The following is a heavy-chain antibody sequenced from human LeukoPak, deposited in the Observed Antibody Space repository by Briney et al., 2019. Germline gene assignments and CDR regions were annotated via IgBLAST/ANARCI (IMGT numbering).Heavy chain of an antibody. V-gene: IGHV4-34*01. CDR2: INHSGST. J-gene: IGHJ4*02. Sequence: PSETLSLTCAVYGGSFGGYYWSWIRQPPGKGLEWIGEINHSGSTNYNPSLKSRVTISVDRSKNQFSLKLSSVTAADTAVYYCARGYCSGGSCYSFDYWGQGTLVTVSS. CDR3: ARGYCSGGSCYSFDY. D-gene: IGHD2-15*01. CDR1: GGSFGGYY.